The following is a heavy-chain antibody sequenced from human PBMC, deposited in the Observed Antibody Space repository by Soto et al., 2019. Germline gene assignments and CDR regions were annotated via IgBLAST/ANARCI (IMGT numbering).Heavy chain of an antibody. Sequence: SETLSLTCAVYGGSFSGYYWSWIRQPPGKGLEWIGEINHSGSTNYNPSLKSRVTISVDTSKNQFSLKLSSVTAADTAVYYCARLRRDILTGYYDYYYYYGMDVWGQGTTVTVSS. J-gene: IGHJ6*02. CDR2: INHSGST. CDR1: GGSFSGYY. V-gene: IGHV4-34*01. CDR3: ARLRRDILTGYYDYYYYYGMDV. D-gene: IGHD3-9*01.